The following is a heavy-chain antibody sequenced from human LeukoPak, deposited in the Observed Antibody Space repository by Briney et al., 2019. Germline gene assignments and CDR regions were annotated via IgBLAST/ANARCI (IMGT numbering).Heavy chain of an antibody. D-gene: IGHD3-9*01. CDR2: IQNDGSNK. CDR1: GFAFSSYG. CDR3: AKNPSPEVRRYPLRYMDV. V-gene: IGHV3-30*02. J-gene: IGHJ6*03. Sequence: PGGSLRLSCAASGFAFSSYGLHWVRQAPGKGLEWVAFIQNDGSNKYYADSVKGRFTISRDNSKNTVYLQMNSLRAEDTGVYFCAKNPSPEVRRYPLRYMDVWGKGTTVTISS.